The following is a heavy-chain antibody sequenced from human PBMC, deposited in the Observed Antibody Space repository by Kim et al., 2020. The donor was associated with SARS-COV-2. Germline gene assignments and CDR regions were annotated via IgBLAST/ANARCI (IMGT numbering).Heavy chain of an antibody. J-gene: IGHJ4*02. Sequence: SQKFQGRVTITRDTSASTAYMELSSLRSEDTAVYYCAGSYYGSGSDLDYWGQGTLVTVSS. CDR3: AGSYYGSGSDLDY. V-gene: IGHV1-3*01. D-gene: IGHD3-10*01.